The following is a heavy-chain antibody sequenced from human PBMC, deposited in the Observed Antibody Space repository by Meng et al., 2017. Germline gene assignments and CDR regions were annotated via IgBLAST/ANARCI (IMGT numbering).Heavy chain of an antibody. Sequence: SVKVSCKASGGTFSSYAISWVRQAPGQGLEWMGGIIPIFGTANYAQKFQGRVTITTDESTSTAYMELSSLRSEDTAVYYCARGGGLDQRYYYYGMDVWGQGNMVTVSS. CDR1: GGTFSSYA. CDR2: IIPIFGTA. V-gene: IGHV1-69*05. CDR3: ARGGGLDQRYYYYGMDV. J-gene: IGHJ6*02. D-gene: IGHD3-10*01.